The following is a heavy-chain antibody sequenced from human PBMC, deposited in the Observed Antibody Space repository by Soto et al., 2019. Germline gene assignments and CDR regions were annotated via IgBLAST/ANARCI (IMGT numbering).Heavy chain of an antibody. J-gene: IGHJ5*02. CDR2: IYYSGST. D-gene: IGHD7-27*01. CDR1: GGSVSSGSYY. CDR3: ARDRLGTDNWFDP. V-gene: IGHV4-61*01. Sequence: SETLSLTCTVSGGSVSSGSYYWSWIRQPPGKGLEWIGYIYYSGSTNYNPSLKSRVTISVDTSKNQFSLKLSSVTAVDTAVYYCARDRLGTDNWFDPWGQGTLVTVSS.